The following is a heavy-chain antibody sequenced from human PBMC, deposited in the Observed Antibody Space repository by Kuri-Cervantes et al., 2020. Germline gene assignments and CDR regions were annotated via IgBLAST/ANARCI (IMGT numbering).Heavy chain of an antibody. D-gene: IGHD3-9*01. CDR3: ARDRGYDILTGYWEDY. V-gene: IGHV1-46*01. CDR1: GYTFTSYY. Sequence: ASVKVSCKASGYTFTSYYMHWVRQAPGQGLEWMGIINPSGGSTSYAQKFQGRVTMTRDTSTSTVYMELSSLRSEDTAVYYCARDRGYDILTGYWEDYWGQGTLVTVSS. J-gene: IGHJ4*02. CDR2: INPSGGST.